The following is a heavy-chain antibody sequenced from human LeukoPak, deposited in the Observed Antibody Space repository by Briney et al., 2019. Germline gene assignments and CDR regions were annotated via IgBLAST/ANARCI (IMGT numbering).Heavy chain of an antibody. CDR3: ARAGVVVPAASLNYFDY. V-gene: IGHV4-59*12. Sequence: SETLSLTCTVSGGSISSYYWSWIRQPPGKGLEWIGEIHHSGSTNYNPSLKSRVTISVDKSKNQFSLKLSSVTAADTAVYYCARAGVVVPAASLNYFDYWGQGTLVTVSS. J-gene: IGHJ4*02. CDR2: IHHSGST. D-gene: IGHD2-2*01. CDR1: GGSISSYY.